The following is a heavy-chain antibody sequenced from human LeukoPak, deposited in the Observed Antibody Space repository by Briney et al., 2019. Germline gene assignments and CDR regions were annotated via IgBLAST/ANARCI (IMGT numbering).Heavy chain of an antibody. J-gene: IGHJ4*02. D-gene: IGHD3-3*01. CDR1: GFSFSIYW. V-gene: IGHV3-7*01. CDR2: INQGGSET. CDR3: ARSPGVGTVDY. Sequence: GGSLRLSCAASGFSFSIYWMSWVRQAPGQGLEWVANINQGGSETYYVDPVKGRFTISRDNAKNSLFLQLNSLRAEDTAVYYCARSPGVGTVDYWGQGSLVTVSS.